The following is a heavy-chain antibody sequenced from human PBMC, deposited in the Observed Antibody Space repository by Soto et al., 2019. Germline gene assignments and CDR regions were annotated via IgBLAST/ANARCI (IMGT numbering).Heavy chain of an antibody. CDR1: GGSITRGGYY. D-gene: IGHD6-6*01. J-gene: IGHJ5*02. V-gene: IGHV4-31*03. Sequence: QVQLQESGPGLVKPSQTLSLTCSVAGGSITRGGYYWSWIRQHPGKGLEWIGYIFYSGRTDYNPSLKGRVTTSVDPFAIQLSLSLNPLTAADRAVYDSARDDSEYVRESVGSMGQGYWFDPWGQGTLVTVSS. CDR3: ARDDSEYVRESVGSMGQGYWFDP. CDR2: IFYSGRT.